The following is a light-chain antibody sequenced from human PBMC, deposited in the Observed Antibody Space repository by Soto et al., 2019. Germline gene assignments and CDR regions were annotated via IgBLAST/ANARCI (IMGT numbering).Light chain of an antibody. Sequence: DVQITQSPSTLSASVGDRVTITCRASQSISSWLAWYQQKPGKAPKLLIYKASSLESGVPSRFSGSGSGTEFTLTISSLQPDDFATYYCQQYNSYSWTSGQGSMV. J-gene: IGKJ1*01. V-gene: IGKV1-5*03. CDR3: QQYNSYSWT. CDR1: QSISSW. CDR2: KAS.